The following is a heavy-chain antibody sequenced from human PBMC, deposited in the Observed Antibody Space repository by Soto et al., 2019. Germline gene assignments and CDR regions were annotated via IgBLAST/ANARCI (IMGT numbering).Heavy chain of an antibody. D-gene: IGHD1-26*01. CDR2: IYSDDDK. CDR3: AHRMYSAAGYYFDY. Sequence: SGPTLVNPTQTLTLTCSFSGFSISNSGVAVGWIHQPPGKALEWLTLIYSDDDKRYSPSLESRLTITKDTSKNQVVLIMTNMDPLDTATYYCAHRMYSAAGYYFDYWSQGTLVTVSS. V-gene: IGHV2-5*02. CDR1: GFSISNSGVA. J-gene: IGHJ4*02.